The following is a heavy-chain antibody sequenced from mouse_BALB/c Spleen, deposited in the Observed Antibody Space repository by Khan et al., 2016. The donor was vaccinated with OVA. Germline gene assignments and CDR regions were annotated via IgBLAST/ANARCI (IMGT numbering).Heavy chain of an antibody. Sequence: QVRLQQSGAELVKPGASVKLSCKASGYTFTSYYMYWLKQRPGQGLEWIGEINPSNGGTNFNEKFKSKATLNVDKYSSTAYMQLSSLTSEDSAVYYCTRRGTARATLWCAYWGQGTLVTVSA. D-gene: IGHD3-1*01. V-gene: IGHV1S81*02. CDR2: INPSNGGT. CDR3: TRRGTARATLWCAY. J-gene: IGHJ3*01. CDR1: GYTFTSYY.